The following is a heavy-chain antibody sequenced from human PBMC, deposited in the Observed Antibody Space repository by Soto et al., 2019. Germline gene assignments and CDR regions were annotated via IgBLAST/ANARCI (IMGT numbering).Heavy chain of an antibody. Sequence: QVQLVESGGGVVQPGRSLRLSCAASGFTFSSYGMHWVRQAPGKGLEWVAVIWYDGSNKYYADSVKGRFTISRDTSKNQLYLQMNSLRAEDTAVYYCARAGDYGGNSYFQHWGRGTLV. CDR1: GFTFSSYG. D-gene: IGHD4-17*01. CDR3: ARAGDYGGNSYFQH. J-gene: IGHJ1*01. CDR2: IWYDGSNK. V-gene: IGHV3-33*01.